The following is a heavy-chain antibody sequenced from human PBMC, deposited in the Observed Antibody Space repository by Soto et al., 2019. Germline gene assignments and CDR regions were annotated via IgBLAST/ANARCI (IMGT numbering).Heavy chain of an antibody. CDR2: MSGGVYST. CDR3: AKASGNSWPYYFDS. CDR1: GFSFRSYV. Sequence: EVQLLESGGGLVQPGGSLRLSCAASGFSFRSYVMAWVRQTPGKGLEWVSAMSGGVYSTYYPDSVKGRFTISRDESENTLYLQMNSLRAEDTAVYYCAKASGNSWPYYFDSWGQGTLVTVSS. V-gene: IGHV3-23*01. D-gene: IGHD6-13*01. J-gene: IGHJ4*02.